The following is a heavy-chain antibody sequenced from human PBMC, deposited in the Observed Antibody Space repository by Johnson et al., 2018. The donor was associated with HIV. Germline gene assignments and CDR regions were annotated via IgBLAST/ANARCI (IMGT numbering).Heavy chain of an antibody. CDR2: IYSGGST. J-gene: IGHJ3*02. Sequence: VQLVESGGGLIQPGGSLRLSCAASGFTVSSNYMSWVRQAPGKVLEWVSVIYSGGSTYYADSVKGRFTISRDNSKNTLYLQMNSLRAEDTAVYYCARASNSGYDQAFDIWGQGTMVTVSS. D-gene: IGHD5-12*01. CDR1: GFTVSSNY. V-gene: IGHV3-53*01. CDR3: ARASNSGYDQAFDI.